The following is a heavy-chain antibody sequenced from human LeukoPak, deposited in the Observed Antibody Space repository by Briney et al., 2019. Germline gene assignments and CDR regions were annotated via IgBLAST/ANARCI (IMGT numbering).Heavy chain of an antibody. Sequence: GGSLRLSCAASGFTFSSYAMHWVRQAPGKGLEWVAVILSDGSKEFYTDSVKGRFTISRDNSKNTLYLQMNSLRAEDTAVYYCARGGGGYCSSTSCALFDYWGQGTLVTVSS. V-gene: IGHV3-30*04. J-gene: IGHJ4*02. CDR1: GFTFSSYA. CDR3: ARGGGGYCSSTSCALFDY. D-gene: IGHD2-2*01. CDR2: ILSDGSKE.